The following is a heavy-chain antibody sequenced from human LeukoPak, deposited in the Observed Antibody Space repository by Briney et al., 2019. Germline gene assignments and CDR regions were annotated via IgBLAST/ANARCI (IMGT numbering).Heavy chain of an antibody. V-gene: IGHV3-49*04. CDR1: GFTFGDYA. CDR3: TRDQTPYY. J-gene: IGHJ4*02. CDR2: IRSKTYGGTP. Sequence: PGGSLRPSCTASGFTFGDYALTWVRQAPGKGLEWVGFIRSKTYGGTPEYAASVQGRFTISRDDSKGIAYLQMNSLKTEDTAVYYCTRDQTPYYWGQGTLVTVSS.